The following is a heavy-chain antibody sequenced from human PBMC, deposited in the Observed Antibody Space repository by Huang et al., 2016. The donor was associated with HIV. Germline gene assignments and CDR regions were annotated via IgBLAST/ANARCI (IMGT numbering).Heavy chain of an antibody. CDR3: AKGSERSLTGPKYQYYFDY. CDR1: IFTFSTSA. J-gene: IGHJ4*02. Sequence: EVQLLESGGGLVQPGGSLRLSCAASIFTFSTSAMSWVRQAPGKGLEWVLGISGSGCSTDYADSGKGRFTISRDNSRNTLYLQMKSLRVEDTAIYYCAKGSERSLTGPKYQYYFDYWGQGTLVTVSS. V-gene: IGHV3-23*01. CDR2: ISGSGCST. D-gene: IGHD3-3*01.